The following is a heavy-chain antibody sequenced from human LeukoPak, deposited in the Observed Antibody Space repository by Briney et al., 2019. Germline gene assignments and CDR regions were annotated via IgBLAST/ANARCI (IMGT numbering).Heavy chain of an antibody. D-gene: IGHD3-3*01. V-gene: IGHV3-66*01. CDR3: ARARIDFWSGYYTYYFDY. CDR2: IYSGGST. J-gene: IGHJ4*02. Sequence: GGSLRLSCAASGFTVSSNYMSWVRQAPGKGLEWVSVIYSGGSTYYADSVKGRFTISRDNSKNTLYLQMNSLRAEDTAVYYCARARIDFWSGYYTYYFDYWGQGTLVTVSS. CDR1: GFTVSSNY.